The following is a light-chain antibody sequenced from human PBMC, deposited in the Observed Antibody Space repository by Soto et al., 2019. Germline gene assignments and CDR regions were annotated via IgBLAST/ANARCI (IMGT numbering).Light chain of an antibody. Sequence: EIMMTQSPATLSVSPGERATLSCRASQSVRNNLAWYQQKPGQAPRLLIYSASIRATGIPARFSGSGSGTAFTLTISSLQSEDFALYYCQQYNNWPPITFGQGTRLEIK. CDR1: QSVRNN. CDR3: QQYNNWPPIT. J-gene: IGKJ5*01. CDR2: SAS. V-gene: IGKV3-15*01.